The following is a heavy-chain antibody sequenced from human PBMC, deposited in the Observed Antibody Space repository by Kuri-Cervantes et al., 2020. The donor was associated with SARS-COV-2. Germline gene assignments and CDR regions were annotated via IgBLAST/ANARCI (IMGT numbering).Heavy chain of an antibody. CDR2: ISHSGST. Sequence: GSLRLSCSVYGGSFSGYYWSWIRQPPGKGLEWIGEISHSGSTNYNPSLKNRVTISLDKSKNQFSLKLSSVTAADTAVYYCAREGYSCGFDYWEQGTPVTGAS. V-gene: IGHV4-34*01. D-gene: IGHD1-1*01. J-gene: IGHJ4*02. CDR1: GGSFSGYY. CDR3: AREGYSCGFDY.